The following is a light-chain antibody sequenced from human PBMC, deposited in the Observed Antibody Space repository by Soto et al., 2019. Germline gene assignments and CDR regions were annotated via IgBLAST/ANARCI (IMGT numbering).Light chain of an antibody. CDR1: QSVSSN. CDR2: GAS. J-gene: IGKJ1*01. Sequence: EIVMTQSPATLSVSPGERATLSCRASQSVSSNLAWYQQKPGQAPRLRIYGASTRATGIPARFSGSRSGTEFTLTISTLQSEDFGIYFCQQYNSWPPDRTFGQGTKVEIK. V-gene: IGKV3-15*01. CDR3: QQYNSWPPDRT.